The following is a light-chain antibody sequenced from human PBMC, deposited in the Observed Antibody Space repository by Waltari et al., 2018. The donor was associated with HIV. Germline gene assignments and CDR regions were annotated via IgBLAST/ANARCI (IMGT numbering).Light chain of an antibody. Sequence: SSDLTQDPAVSVALGQTVNITCQGDSLRSFYASWYQQRPGQAPKLVISGKNNRPSGIPDRFSGSRSGKTSYLTLTGAQAEDEADYYCQSRDSSGRNVLFGGGTKLAVL. V-gene: IGLV3-19*01. CDR1: SLRSFY. CDR3: QSRDSSGRNVL. J-gene: IGLJ2*01. CDR2: GKN.